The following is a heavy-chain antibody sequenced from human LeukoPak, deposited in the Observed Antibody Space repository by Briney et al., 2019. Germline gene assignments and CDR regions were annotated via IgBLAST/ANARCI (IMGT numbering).Heavy chain of an antibody. CDR2: FDPEDGET. V-gene: IGHV1-24*01. J-gene: IGHJ3*02. Sequence: GASVKVSRKVSGYTLTELSMHWVRQAPGKGLEWMGGFDPEDGETIYAQKFQGRVTMTEDTSTDTAYMELSSLRSEDTAVYYCAVTQDSGYDAFDIWGQGTMVTVSS. CDR1: GYTLTELS. D-gene: IGHD3-22*01. CDR3: AVTQDSGYDAFDI.